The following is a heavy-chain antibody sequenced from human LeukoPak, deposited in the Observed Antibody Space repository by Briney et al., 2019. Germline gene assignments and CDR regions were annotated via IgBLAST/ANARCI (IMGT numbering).Heavy chain of an antibody. D-gene: IGHD3-22*01. CDR1: GYTFTSYY. J-gene: IGHJ3*02. V-gene: IGHV1-46*01. CDR3: ARGLGGDYYDSSGYPRDAFDI. Sequence: GASVKVSCKASGYTFTSYYMHWVRQAPGQGLEWMGIINPSGGSTSYAQKFQGRVTMTRDTSISTAYMELSRLRSDDAAVYYCARGLGGDYYDSSGYPRDAFDIWGQGTMVTVPS. CDR2: INPSGGST.